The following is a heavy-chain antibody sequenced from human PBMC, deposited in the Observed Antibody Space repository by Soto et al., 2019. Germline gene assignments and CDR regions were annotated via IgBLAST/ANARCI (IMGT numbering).Heavy chain of an antibody. CDR3: AVAAAGQPGYYYYSDMDV. CDR1: GFTFTSNW. CDR2: INSDGSST. J-gene: IGHJ6*02. Sequence: GASLRLSCAASGFTFTSNWMLWVRQAPGKGLVWVSRINSDGSSTSYADSVKGRFTISRDNANNTLYLQMNSLGAEDTAVYYCAVAAAGQPGYYYYSDMDVCGPGTTVTLSS. V-gene: IGHV3-74*01. D-gene: IGHD6-13*01.